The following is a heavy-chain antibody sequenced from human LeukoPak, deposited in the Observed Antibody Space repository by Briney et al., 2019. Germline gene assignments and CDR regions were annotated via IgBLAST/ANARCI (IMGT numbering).Heavy chain of an antibody. CDR3: ARRIAAAGSDYFDY. Sequence: GGSLRLSCAASGFTFSSYSMNWVRQAPGKGLEWVSYISGSSSTIYYADSVKGRFTISRDNAKNSLYLQMNSLRAEDTAVYYCARRIAAAGSDYFDYWGQGTLVTVSS. J-gene: IGHJ4*02. CDR1: GFTFSSYS. CDR2: ISGSSSTI. V-gene: IGHV3-48*04. D-gene: IGHD6-13*01.